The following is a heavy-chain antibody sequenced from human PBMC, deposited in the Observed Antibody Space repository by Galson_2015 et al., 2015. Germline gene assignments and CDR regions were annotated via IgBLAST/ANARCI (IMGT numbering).Heavy chain of an antibody. CDR3: ARDPIAATDAFDI. J-gene: IGHJ3*02. CDR2: INHSGST. D-gene: IGHD6-6*01. V-gene: IGHV4-34*01. CDR1: GGSFSGYY. Sequence: SETLSLTCAVYGGSFSGYYWSWIRQPPGKGLEWIGEINHSGSTNYNPSLKSRVTISVDTSKNQFSLKLSSVTAADTAVYYCARDPIAATDAFDIWGQGTMVTVSS.